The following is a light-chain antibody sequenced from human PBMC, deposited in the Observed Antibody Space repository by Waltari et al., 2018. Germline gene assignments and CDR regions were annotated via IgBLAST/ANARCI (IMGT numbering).Light chain of an antibody. Sequence: QSALTQPASVSGSPGQSITISCTGASSDYYNYVCWYQHHPGKAPKLMIYDVSNRPSGVSHLFSGSKSGSTASLTISGLQAEDEADYYCSVKRGSNTVVFGGGTKLTVL. CDR3: SVKRGSNTVV. J-gene: IGLJ2*01. CDR1: SSDYYNY. V-gene: IGLV2-14*03. CDR2: DVS.